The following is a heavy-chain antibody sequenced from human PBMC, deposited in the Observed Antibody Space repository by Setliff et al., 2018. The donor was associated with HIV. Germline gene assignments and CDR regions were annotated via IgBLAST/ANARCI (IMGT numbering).Heavy chain of an antibody. CDR2: INQDGSEK. V-gene: IGHV3-7*05. D-gene: IGHD3-9*01. Sequence: PGGSLRLSCAASGFTFSSYWMSWVRQAPGKGLEWVANINQDGSEKNYVDSVKGRFTISRDNAKNSLSLQMDSLRAEDTALYYCTRTLRYFDWLLSDYYYYGMDVWGQGTTVTVSS. CDR1: GFTFSSYW. CDR3: TRTLRYFDWLLSDYYYYGMDV. J-gene: IGHJ6*02.